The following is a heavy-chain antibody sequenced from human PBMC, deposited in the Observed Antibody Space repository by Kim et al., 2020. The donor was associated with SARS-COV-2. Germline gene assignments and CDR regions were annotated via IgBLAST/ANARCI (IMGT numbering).Heavy chain of an antibody. Sequence: GGSLRLSCAASGFTFSSYSMNWVRQAPGKGLEWVSSISSSSSYIYYADSVKGRFTISRDNAKNSLYLQMNSLRAEDTAVYYCARELPSSGWYQTANWFDPWGQGTLVTVSS. D-gene: IGHD6-19*01. CDR1: GFTFSSYS. CDR3: ARELPSSGWYQTANWFDP. V-gene: IGHV3-21*01. CDR2: ISSSSSYI. J-gene: IGHJ5*02.